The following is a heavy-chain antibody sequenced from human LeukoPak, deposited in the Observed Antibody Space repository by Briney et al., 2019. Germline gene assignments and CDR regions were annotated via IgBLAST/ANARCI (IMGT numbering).Heavy chain of an antibody. Sequence: GGSLRLSCAASGFSLSNYWMSWVRQAPGKGLEWVAVISYDGSNKYYADSVKGRFTISRDNSKNTLYLQMNSLRAEDTAVYYCARDLDGYSYGRDYYYYYGMDVWGQGTTVTVSS. D-gene: IGHD5-18*01. J-gene: IGHJ6*02. V-gene: IGHV3-30-3*01. CDR3: ARDLDGYSYGRDYYYYYGMDV. CDR1: GFSLSNYW. CDR2: ISYDGSNK.